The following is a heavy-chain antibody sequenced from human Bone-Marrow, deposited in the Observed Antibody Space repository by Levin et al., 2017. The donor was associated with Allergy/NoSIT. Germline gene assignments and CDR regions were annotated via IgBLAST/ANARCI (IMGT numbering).Heavy chain of an antibody. CDR1: GGTFSSYA. J-gene: IGHJ3*02. V-gene: IGHV1-69*06. CDR2: IIPIFGTA. D-gene: IGHD6-19*01. Sequence: ASVKVSCKASGGTFSSYAISWVRQAPGQGLEWMGGIIPIFGTANYAQKFQGRVTITADKSTSTAYMELSSLRSEDTAVYYCARVWQWPRIGAFDSWGQGTMVTVSS. CDR3: ARVWQWPRIGAFDS.